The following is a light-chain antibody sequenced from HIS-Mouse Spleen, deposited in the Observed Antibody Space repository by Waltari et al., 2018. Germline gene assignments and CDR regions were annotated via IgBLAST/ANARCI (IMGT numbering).Light chain of an antibody. Sequence: QSALTQPASVSGSPGQSIPISCPGTSRDVGRYNLVSWYQQHPGKAPKLMIYEGSKRPSGVSNRFSGSKSGNTASLTISGLQAEDEADYYCCSYAGSSTYVFGTGTKVTAL. CDR1: SRDVGRYNL. CDR2: EGS. V-gene: IGLV2-23*01. CDR3: CSYAGSSTYV. J-gene: IGLJ1*01.